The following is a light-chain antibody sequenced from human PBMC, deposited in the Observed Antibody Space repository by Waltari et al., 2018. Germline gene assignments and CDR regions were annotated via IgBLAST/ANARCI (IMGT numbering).Light chain of an antibody. J-gene: IGKJ1*01. CDR1: QTLFYSSNNKNY. CDR2: WAS. CDR3: QQYYTTPT. V-gene: IGKV4-1*01. Sequence: DIVMTQSPDSLAVSLGERATINCKSSQTLFYSSNNKNYLAWYQLKPGKPPKLLIFWASTPESGVPDRFSGSGSATDFTLTIDTLQAEDVAVYYCQQYYTTPTFGQGTKVEIK.